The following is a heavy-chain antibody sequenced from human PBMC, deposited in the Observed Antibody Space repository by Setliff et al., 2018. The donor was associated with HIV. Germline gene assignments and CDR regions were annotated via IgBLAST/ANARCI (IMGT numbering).Heavy chain of an antibody. J-gene: IGHJ5*01. CDR3: AKEPSSCSAPRPSLCGYLDS. Sequence: RLSCVTSGITFINAAMAWVRQAPGKGPEWISFIYSGSSSAVFADSVKGRFTISRDNSRNTLFLQMNSLRAEDTAVYYCAKEPSSCSAPRPSLCGYLDSWGQGTQVTVSS. CDR1: GITFINAA. D-gene: IGHD5-12*01. CDR2: IYSGSSSA. V-gene: IGHV3-23*03.